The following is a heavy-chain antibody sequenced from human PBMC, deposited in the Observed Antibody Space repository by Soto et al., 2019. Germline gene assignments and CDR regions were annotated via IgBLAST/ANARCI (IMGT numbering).Heavy chain of an antibody. J-gene: IGHJ4*02. CDR1: GFMFSDHS. V-gene: IGHV3-48*02. CDR2: ISSNSDTT. Sequence: LVESGGDLVYPGGSLRLSCVASGFMFSDHSMNWVRQAPGKGLQWISYISSNSDTTYYADSVKGRFTVSRDNAKNALFLQMNSLRDDDTATYYCARLPKGSWVTAWGQGARVTVSS. D-gene: IGHD2-21*02. CDR3: ARLPKGSWVTA.